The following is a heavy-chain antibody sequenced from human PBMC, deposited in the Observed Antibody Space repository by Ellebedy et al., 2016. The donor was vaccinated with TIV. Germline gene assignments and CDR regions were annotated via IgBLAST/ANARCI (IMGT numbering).Heavy chain of an antibody. CDR1: GGSISSYY. J-gene: IGHJ4*02. CDR2: IYYSGST. Sequence: SETLSLXXTVSGGSISSYYWSWIRQPPGKGLEWIGYIYYSGSTNYNPSLKSRVTISVDTSKNQFSLKLSSVTAADTAVYYCARVRAEMATMAPDYWGQGTLVTVSS. CDR3: ARVRAEMATMAPDY. D-gene: IGHD5-24*01. V-gene: IGHV4-59*01.